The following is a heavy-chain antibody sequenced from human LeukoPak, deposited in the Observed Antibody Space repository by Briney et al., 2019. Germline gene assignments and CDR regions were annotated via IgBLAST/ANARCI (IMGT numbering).Heavy chain of an antibody. Sequence: PGGSLRLSCATSGFTFGFYEMNWVRQAPGKGLEWVSYIKSGGSSIYYADSVRGRFTISRDDAKHSLYLQVNGLRREDTAIYYCARGGRCSGDNCYATLYDYWGQGTVVTVSS. D-gene: IGHD2-15*01. CDR3: ARGGRCSGDNCYATLYDY. V-gene: IGHV3-48*03. CDR2: IKSGGSSI. CDR1: GFTFGFYE. J-gene: IGHJ4*02.